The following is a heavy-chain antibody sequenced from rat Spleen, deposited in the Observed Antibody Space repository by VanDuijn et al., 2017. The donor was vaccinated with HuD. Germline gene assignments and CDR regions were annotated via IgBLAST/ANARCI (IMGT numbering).Heavy chain of an antibody. V-gene: IGHV5-19*01. J-gene: IGHJ2*01. CDR2: ISPSGGNT. D-gene: IGHD1-12*03. Sequence: EVQLAESGGGLVQPGRSLKLSCAASGFTFRNYGMHWIRQAPTKGLEWVASISPSGGNTYYRDSVKGRFTISRDNEKITLYLQMDSLRSEDTATYYCTTGYYDGYYLVFDYWGQGVMVTVSS. CDR3: TTGYYDGYYLVFDY. CDR1: GFTFRNYG.